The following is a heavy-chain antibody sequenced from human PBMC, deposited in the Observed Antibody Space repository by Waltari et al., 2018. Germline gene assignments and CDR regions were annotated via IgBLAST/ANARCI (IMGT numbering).Heavy chain of an antibody. CDR1: GGSFSGYY. CDR2: INHSGST. V-gene: IGHV4-34*01. J-gene: IGHJ6*03. Sequence: QVQLQQWGAGLLKPSETLSLTCAVYGGSFSGYYWSWIRQPPGKGLEWIGEINHSGSTNYNPALKSRVTISVDTSKNQFSLKLSSVTAADTAVYYCARGRPITIFGVVISYYYYYMDVWGKGTTVTVSS. CDR3: ARGRPITIFGVVISYYYYYMDV. D-gene: IGHD3-3*01.